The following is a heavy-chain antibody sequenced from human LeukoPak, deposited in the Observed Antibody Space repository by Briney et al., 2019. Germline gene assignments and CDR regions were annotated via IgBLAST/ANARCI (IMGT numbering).Heavy chain of an antibody. J-gene: IGHJ5*02. D-gene: IGHD4-23*01. CDR1: GGSVSGDF. CDR3: ARHIFGGNPPWLHP. CDR2: VYDSGTT. Sequence: SETLSLTCSVSGGSVSGDFWSWIRQSPGKGLEWIGYVYDSGTTKYNPSPKSRVTMAQDTSKNQFSLKLTSVTAADTAVYYCARHIFGGNPPWLHPWGQGTLVIVSS. V-gene: IGHV4-59*08.